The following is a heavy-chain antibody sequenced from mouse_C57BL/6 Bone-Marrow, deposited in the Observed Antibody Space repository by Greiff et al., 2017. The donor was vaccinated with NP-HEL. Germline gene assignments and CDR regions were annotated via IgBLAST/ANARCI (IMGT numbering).Heavy chain of an antibody. CDR1: GYTFTSYW. V-gene: IGHV1-69*01. Sequence: QVQLQQPGAELVMPGASVKLSCKASGYTFTSYWMHWVKQRPGQGLEWIGEIDPSDSYTNYNQKFKGKSTLTVDKSSSTAYMQLSSLTSEDSAVYYCARSSYGSSWYFDVWGTGTTVTVSS. CDR3: ARSSYGSSWYFDV. CDR2: IDPSDSYT. J-gene: IGHJ1*03. D-gene: IGHD1-1*01.